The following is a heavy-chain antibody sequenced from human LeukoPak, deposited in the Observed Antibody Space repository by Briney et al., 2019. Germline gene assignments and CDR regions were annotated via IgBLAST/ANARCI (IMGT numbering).Heavy chain of an antibody. CDR1: GGSISSSSYY. V-gene: IGHV4-39*07. Sequence: SETLSLTCTVSGGSISSSSYYWGWIRQPPGKGLEWIGSIYYSGSPYYNPPLKSRVTISVDTSKNQFSLKLSSVTAADTAVYYCAGDGYKTNWYFDLWGRGTLVTVSS. CDR3: AGDGYKTNWYFDL. J-gene: IGHJ2*01. D-gene: IGHD5-24*01. CDR2: IYYSGSP.